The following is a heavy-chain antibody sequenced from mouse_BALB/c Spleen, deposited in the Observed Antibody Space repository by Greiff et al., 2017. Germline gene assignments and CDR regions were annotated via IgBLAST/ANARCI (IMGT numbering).Heavy chain of an antibody. CDR3: ARDGKTARDTWFAY. D-gene: IGHD3-2*01. J-gene: IGHJ3*01. Sequence: EVKLEESGGGLVQPGGSRKLSCAASGFTFSDYGMAWVRQAPGKGPEWVAFISNLAYSIYYADTVTGRFTISRENAKNTLYLEMSSLRSEDTAMYYCARDGKTARDTWFAYWGQGTLVTVSA. V-gene: IGHV5-15*02. CDR1: GFTFSDYG. CDR2: ISNLAYSI.